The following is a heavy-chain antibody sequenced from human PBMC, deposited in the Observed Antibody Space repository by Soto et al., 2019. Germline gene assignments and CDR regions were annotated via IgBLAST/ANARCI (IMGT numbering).Heavy chain of an antibody. D-gene: IGHD1-26*01. J-gene: IGHJ6*02. Sequence: GGSLRLSCAASGFTFSSYSMNWVRQAPGKGLEWVSSISSSSSYIYYADSVKGRFTISRDNAKNSLYLQMNSLRAEDTAVYYCARDQGYSGCYWKGYYYYGMAVWGQGTTVTGSS. CDR3: ARDQGYSGCYWKGYYYYGMAV. CDR1: GFTFSSYS. CDR2: ISSSSSYI. V-gene: IGHV3-21*01.